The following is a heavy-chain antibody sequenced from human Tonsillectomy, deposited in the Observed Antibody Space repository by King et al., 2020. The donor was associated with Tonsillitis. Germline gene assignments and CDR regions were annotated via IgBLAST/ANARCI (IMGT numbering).Heavy chain of an antibody. CDR3: ATALLMTTVTRGFQH. J-gene: IGHJ1*01. CDR1: GFTFSSYT. CDR2: ISSSSSYI. D-gene: IGHD4-17*01. V-gene: IGHV3-21*06. Sequence: VQLVQSGGGLVKPGGSLRLSCAVSGFTFSSYTMNWVRQAPGKGLEWVSAISSSSSYIYNADSVKGRLTISRDNAKNSLYLQMNSLRAEDTAVYYCATALLMTTVTRGFQHWGQGTLVTVSS.